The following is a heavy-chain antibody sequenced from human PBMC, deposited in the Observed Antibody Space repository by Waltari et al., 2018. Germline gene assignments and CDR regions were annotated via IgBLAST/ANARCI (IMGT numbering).Heavy chain of an antibody. J-gene: IGHJ4*02. V-gene: IGHV3-21*01. D-gene: IGHD2-2*01. Sequence: EGQLVESGGGLVKPGGSLRLSCAASGLSSGTYNMNWVRQAPGKGLGWVSYISSSNAYKYYADSVKGRFAISRDNAKNLLFLQMNSLRADDTAVYYCVRENCSVTSCFKHFDYWGRGILVTVSS. CDR2: ISSSNAYK. CDR3: VRENCSVTSCFKHFDY. CDR1: GLSSGTYN.